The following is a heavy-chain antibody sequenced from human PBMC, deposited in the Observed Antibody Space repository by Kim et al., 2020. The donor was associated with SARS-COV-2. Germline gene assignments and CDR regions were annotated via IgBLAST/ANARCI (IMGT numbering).Heavy chain of an antibody. Sequence: DSVKGRFTISRVNSKNTLYLQMNSLRADDTAEYYCAKAMSGSCYWGLDCWGQGTLVTVSS. D-gene: IGHD2-15*01. J-gene: IGHJ4*02. V-gene: IGHV3-23*01. CDR3: AKAMSGSCYWGLDC.